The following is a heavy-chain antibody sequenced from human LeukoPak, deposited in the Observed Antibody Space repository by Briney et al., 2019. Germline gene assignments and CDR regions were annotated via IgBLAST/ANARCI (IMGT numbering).Heavy chain of an antibody. Sequence: SGGSLRLSCAASGFTFSSYWMSWVRQAPGKGLEWVANIKQDGSEKYCVDSVKGRFTISRDNAKNSLYLQMNSLRAEDTAVYYCARCITIFGVVINGYYYMDVWGKGTTVTVSS. CDR2: IKQDGSEK. CDR3: ARCITIFGVVINGYYYMDV. D-gene: IGHD3-3*01. V-gene: IGHV3-7*01. CDR1: GFTFSSYW. J-gene: IGHJ6*03.